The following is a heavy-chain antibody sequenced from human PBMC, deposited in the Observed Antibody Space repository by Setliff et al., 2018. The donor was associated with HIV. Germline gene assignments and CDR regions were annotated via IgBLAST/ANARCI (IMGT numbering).Heavy chain of an antibody. V-gene: IGHV1-18*01. D-gene: IGHD6-19*01. CDR2: MSPNSGNT. CDR1: GYTFTSYD. Sequence: ASVKVSCKASGYTFTSYDINWVRQATGQGLEWMGWMSPNSGNTNYAQKLQGRVTMTTDTSTSTAYMELRSLRSDDTAVYYCARVPLSGWLYFDYWGQGTLVTVSS. J-gene: IGHJ4*02. CDR3: ARVPLSGWLYFDY.